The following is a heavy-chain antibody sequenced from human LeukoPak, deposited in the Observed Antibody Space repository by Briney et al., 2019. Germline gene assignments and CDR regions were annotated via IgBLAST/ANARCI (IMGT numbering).Heavy chain of an antibody. CDR3: ARGAYGSGSYGDNWFDP. CDR1: GFTVSSNY. Sequence: GGSLRLSCAASGFTVSSNYMSWVRQAPGKGLEWVSVIYSGGSTYHADSVKGRFTISRDNSKNTLYLQMNSLRAEDTAVYYCARGAYGSGSYGDNWFDPWGQGTLVTVSS. D-gene: IGHD3-10*01. CDR2: IYSGGST. V-gene: IGHV3-66*01. J-gene: IGHJ5*02.